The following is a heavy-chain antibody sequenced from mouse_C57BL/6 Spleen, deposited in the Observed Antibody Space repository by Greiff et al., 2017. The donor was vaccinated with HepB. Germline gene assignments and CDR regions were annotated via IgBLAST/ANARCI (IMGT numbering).Heavy chain of an antibody. CDR2: INYDGSST. V-gene: IGHV5-16*01. Sequence: EVNLVESEGGLVQPGSSMKLSCTASGFTFSDYYMAWVRQVPEKGLEWVANINYDGSSTYYLDSLKSRFIISRDNAKNILYLQMSSLKSEDTATYYCAREGPLYAMDYWGQGTSVTVSS. J-gene: IGHJ4*01. CDR1: GFTFSDYY. CDR3: AREGPLYAMDY.